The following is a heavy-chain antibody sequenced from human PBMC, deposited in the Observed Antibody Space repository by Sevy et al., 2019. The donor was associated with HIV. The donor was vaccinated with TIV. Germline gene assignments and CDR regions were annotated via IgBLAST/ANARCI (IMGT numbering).Heavy chain of an antibody. CDR2: MSYDGSTR. CDR3: ARDAGYSTGWYARY. Sequence: GGSLRLSCAASGFSISPYAFHWVRQAPGKGLEWVALMSYDGSTRYYADSAKGRFAISKDNSKNTLYLQMNSLRIEDTAIYYCARDAGYSTGWYARYWGQGTLVTVSS. J-gene: IGHJ4*02. D-gene: IGHD6-19*01. CDR1: GFSISPYA. V-gene: IGHV3-30*09.